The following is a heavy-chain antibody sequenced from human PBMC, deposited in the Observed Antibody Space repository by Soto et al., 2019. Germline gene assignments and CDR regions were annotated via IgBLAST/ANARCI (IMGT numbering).Heavy chain of an antibody. D-gene: IGHD5-18*01. Sequence: GASVKVSCKASGYTFTSNSMHWLRQAPGQSLEWMGWINTGNGDTKYSEKFQGRVTITRDTSVTTGYMEVSSLRSEDTAVYYCARDRGYNYGDYYFDSWGQGTLVTVSS. J-gene: IGHJ4*02. CDR2: INTGNGDT. V-gene: IGHV1-3*04. CDR1: GYTFTSNS. CDR3: ARDRGYNYGDYYFDS.